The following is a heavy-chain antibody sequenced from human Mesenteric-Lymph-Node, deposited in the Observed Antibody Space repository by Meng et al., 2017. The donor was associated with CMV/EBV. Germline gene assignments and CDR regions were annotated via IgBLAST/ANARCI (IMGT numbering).Heavy chain of an antibody. CDR2: INPNSGDT. Sequence: ASVKVSCKASGYTFTSYEINWVRQAPGQGLEWMGWINPNSGDTNYARNFQGRVTMARDTSITTAYMELSRLSSDDTAVYYCARVGWATGYNDYWGQGTLVTVSS. V-gene: IGHV1-2*02. CDR3: ARVGWATGYNDY. J-gene: IGHJ4*02. D-gene: IGHD2-2*02. CDR1: GYTFTSYE.